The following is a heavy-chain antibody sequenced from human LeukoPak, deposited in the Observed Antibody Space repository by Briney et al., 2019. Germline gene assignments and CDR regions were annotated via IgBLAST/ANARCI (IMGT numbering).Heavy chain of an antibody. CDR2: TYYRSKWNN. D-gene: IGHD1-14*01. CDR1: GDSVSSNSAA. J-gene: IGHJ1*01. CDR3: ARESLRTTWSAEYFQH. Sequence: SQTLSLTCAISGDSVSSNSAAWNWIRQSPSRGLEWLGRTYYRSKWNNDYAVSVKSRITINPDTSKNQFSLQLTSVTPEDTTVYYCARESLRTTWSAEYFQHWGQGTLVTVSS. V-gene: IGHV6-1*01.